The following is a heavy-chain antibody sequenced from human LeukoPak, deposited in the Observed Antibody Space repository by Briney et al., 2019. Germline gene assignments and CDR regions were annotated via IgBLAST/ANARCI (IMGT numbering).Heavy chain of an antibody. CDR1: GGSISSSSYH. Sequence: SETLSLTCTVSGGSISSSSYHWGWIRQPPGKGLAWIGSIYYSGSTYYNPSLKSRVSISVGTSKNRFSLKLSSVTAEDTAVYYCARQSLASSGPPEPDLWGEGTTVTVSS. CDR2: IYYSGST. D-gene: IGHD1-14*01. CDR3: ARQSLASSGPPEPDL. J-gene: IGHJ6*04. V-gene: IGHV4-39*01.